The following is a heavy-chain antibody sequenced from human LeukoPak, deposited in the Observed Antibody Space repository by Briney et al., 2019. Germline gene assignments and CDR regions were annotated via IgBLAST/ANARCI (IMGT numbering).Heavy chain of an antibody. CDR1: GFTFSSYG. CDR2: ISYDASNK. V-gene: IGHV3-30*18. J-gene: IGHJ4*02. Sequence: GGSLRLSCAASGFTFSSYGMHWVRQAPGKGLEWVAVISYDASNKYNADSVKGRFTISRDNSKNTLYLQMNSLRAEDTAVYYCAKDYGGNWWTPFDYWGQGTLVTVSS. CDR3: AKDYGGNWWTPFDY. D-gene: IGHD4-23*01.